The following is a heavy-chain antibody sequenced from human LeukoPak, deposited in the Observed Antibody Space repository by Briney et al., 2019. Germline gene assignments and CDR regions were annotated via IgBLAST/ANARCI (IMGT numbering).Heavy chain of an antibody. Sequence: SETLSLTCTVSGGSISSYYWTWIRQPAGKGLEWIGRIYTTGSTNYNPSLNSRVTMSVDTSKKQFSLKLSSVTAADTAVYYCARRLARTGWFDPWGQGTLVTVSS. J-gene: IGHJ5*02. V-gene: IGHV4-4*07. CDR1: GGSISSYY. CDR3: ARRLARTGWFDP. D-gene: IGHD3-3*02. CDR2: IYTTGST.